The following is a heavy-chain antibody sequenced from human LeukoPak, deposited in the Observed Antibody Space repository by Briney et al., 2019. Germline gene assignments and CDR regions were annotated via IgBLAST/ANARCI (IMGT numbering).Heavy chain of an antibody. CDR1: GGSISSSSYY. CDR3: ARGPVPIGPPDYGTSCDY. V-gene: IGHV4-39*01. CDR2: IYYSGST. J-gene: IGHJ4*01. D-gene: IGHD4-17*01. Sequence: SETLSLTCTVSGGSISSSSYYWGWIRQPPGKGLEWIGSIYYSGSTYYNPSLKSRVTISVDTSKNQFSLKLSSVTAADTAVYFCARGPVPIGPPDYGTSCDYWGHRILVTVSS.